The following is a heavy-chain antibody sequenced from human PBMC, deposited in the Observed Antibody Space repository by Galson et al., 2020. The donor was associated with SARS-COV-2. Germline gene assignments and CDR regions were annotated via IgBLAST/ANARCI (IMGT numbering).Heavy chain of an antibody. CDR3: VRRSYMDV. V-gene: IGHV3-74*01. CDR2: IKSDGSTT. J-gene: IGHJ6*03. Sequence: GESLRLSCAASGFTFNSYSMHWVHQAPGKGLVWVSRIKSDGSTTTYADSVKGRFTISRDNAKNTLYLQMNSLRAEDTAGYYCVRRSYMDVWGNGTTVTGCS. CDR1: GFTFNSYS.